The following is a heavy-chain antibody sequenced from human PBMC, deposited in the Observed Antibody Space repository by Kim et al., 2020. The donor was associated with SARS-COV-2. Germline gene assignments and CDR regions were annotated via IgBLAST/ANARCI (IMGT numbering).Heavy chain of an antibody. V-gene: IGHV3-48*04. J-gene: IGHJ4*02. CDR2: STI. Sequence: STIYYADSVKGRFTISRDNAKNSLYLQMNSLRAEDTAVYYCARSKAAAGYWGQGTLVTVSS. D-gene: IGHD6-13*01. CDR3: ARSKAAAGY.